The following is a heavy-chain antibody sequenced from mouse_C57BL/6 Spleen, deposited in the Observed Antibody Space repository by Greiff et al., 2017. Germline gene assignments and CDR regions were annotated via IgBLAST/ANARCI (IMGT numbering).Heavy chain of an antibody. D-gene: IGHD1-3*01. CDR1: GYTFTSYW. Sequence: QVQLQQPGAELVMPGASVKLSCKASGYTFTSYWMHWVKQRPGQGLEWIGEIDPSDSNTNYNQKFKGKSTLTVDKSSSTAYMQLSSLTSEDSAVYYGARGTKGYAMDYWGQGTSVTVSS. V-gene: IGHV1-69*01. CDR2: IDPSDSNT. J-gene: IGHJ4*01. CDR3: ARGTKGYAMDY.